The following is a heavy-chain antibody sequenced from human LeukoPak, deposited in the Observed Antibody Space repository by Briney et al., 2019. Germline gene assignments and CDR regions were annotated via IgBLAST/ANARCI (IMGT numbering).Heavy chain of an antibody. Sequence: SETLSLTCTVSGGSLSSSSYYWGWIRQPPGKGLEWIGSIYYSGSTYYNPSLKSRVTISVDTSKNQFSLKLSSVTAADTAVYYCARDRKYYDSSGLYFDYWGQGTLVTVSS. D-gene: IGHD3-22*01. V-gene: IGHV4-39*07. CDR1: GGSLSSSSYY. J-gene: IGHJ4*02. CDR3: ARDRKYYDSSGLYFDY. CDR2: IYYSGST.